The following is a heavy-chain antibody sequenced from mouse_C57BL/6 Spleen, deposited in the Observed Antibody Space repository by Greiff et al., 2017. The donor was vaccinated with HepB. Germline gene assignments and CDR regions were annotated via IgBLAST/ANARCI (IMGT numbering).Heavy chain of an antibody. CDR3: ARSGYGNYVDYFDY. D-gene: IGHD2-1*01. Sequence: VQLQQSGAELVKPGASVKISCKASGYAFSSYWMNWVKQRPGKGLEWIGQIYPGDGDTNYNGKFKGKATLTADKASSTAYMQLSSLTSEDSAVYFCARSGYGNYVDYFDYWGQGTTLTVSS. J-gene: IGHJ2*01. CDR1: GYAFSSYW. V-gene: IGHV1-80*01. CDR2: IYPGDGDT.